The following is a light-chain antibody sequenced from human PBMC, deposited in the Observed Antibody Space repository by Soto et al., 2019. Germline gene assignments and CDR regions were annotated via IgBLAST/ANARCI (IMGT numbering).Light chain of an antibody. CDR2: NAS. J-gene: IGKJ4*01. Sequence: EILMTQSPGTLSVSPGERATLSCRASQSVSLNLAWYQQKRGQSPRLLSYNASPRATGFRARFSGTGSGTEFTLTISSLQSEDSAVYYCQQYDSWPFTFGGGTKVDIK. V-gene: IGKV3-15*01. CDR1: QSVSLN. CDR3: QQYDSWPFT.